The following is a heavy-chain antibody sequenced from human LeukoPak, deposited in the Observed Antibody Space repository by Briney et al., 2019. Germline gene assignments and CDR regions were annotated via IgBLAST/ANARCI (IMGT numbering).Heavy chain of an antibody. D-gene: IGHD3-10*01. J-gene: IGHJ4*02. CDR3: ARMVRGVYYFDY. V-gene: IGHV4-39*01. CDR1: GGSISSSSYY. Sequence: SETLSLTCTVPGGSISSSSYYWGWIRQPPGKGLEWIGSIYYSGSTYYNPSLKSRVTISVDTSKNQFSLKLSSMTAADTAVYYCARMVRGVYYFDYWGQGTLVTVSS. CDR2: IYYSGST.